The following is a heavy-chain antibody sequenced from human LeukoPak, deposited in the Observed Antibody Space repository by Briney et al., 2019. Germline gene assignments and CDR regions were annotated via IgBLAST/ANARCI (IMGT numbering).Heavy chain of an antibody. V-gene: IGHV4-31*03. J-gene: IGHJ6*02. CDR1: GGSISSGGYY. Sequence: SETLSLTCTVSGGSISSGGYYWSWIRQHPGKGLEWIGYIYYSGSTYYNPSLKSRVTISVDTSKNQFSLKLSSVTAADMAVYYCARDRSGSGYLYYYYYGMDVWGQGTTVTVSS. CDR3: ARDRSGSGYLYYYYYGMDV. D-gene: IGHD3-10*01. CDR2: IYYSGST.